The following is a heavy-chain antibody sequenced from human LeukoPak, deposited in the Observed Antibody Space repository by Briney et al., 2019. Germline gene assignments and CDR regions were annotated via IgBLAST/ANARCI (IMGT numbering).Heavy chain of an antibody. CDR2: INPSGGST. J-gene: IGHJ5*02. D-gene: IGHD3-3*01. V-gene: IGHV1-46*01. CDR1: GYTFSSHY. CDR3: ARAITIFGVPNWFDP. Sequence: ASVKVSCKASGYTFSSHYMHWVRQAPGQGLEWMGIINPSGGSTSYAQKFQGRVTMTRDMSTSTVYMDLSSLRSEDTAVYYCARAITIFGVPNWFDPWGQGTLVTVSS.